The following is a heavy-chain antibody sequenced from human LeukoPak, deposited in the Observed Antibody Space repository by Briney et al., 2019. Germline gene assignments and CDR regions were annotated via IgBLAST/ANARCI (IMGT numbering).Heavy chain of an antibody. CDR2: INPNSGGT. V-gene: IGHV1-2*02. J-gene: IGHJ3*02. CDR3: ARDPPIGGADVFDI. CDR1: GYTFTGYY. Sequence: VASVKVSCKAAGYTFTGYYMHWVRQAPGQGLEWMGWINPNSGGTNYAQKLQGRVTMTRDTSISTAYMELSRLTSDDTAVYYCARDPPIGGADVFDIWGQGTMVTVSS. D-gene: IGHD3-10*01.